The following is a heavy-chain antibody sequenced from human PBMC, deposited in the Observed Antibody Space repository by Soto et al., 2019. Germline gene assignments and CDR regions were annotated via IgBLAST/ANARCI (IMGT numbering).Heavy chain of an antibody. CDR3: AKWTWFGELLDENDAFDI. CDR2: IIPILGIA. D-gene: IGHD3-10*01. J-gene: IGHJ3*02. Sequence: QVQLVQSGAEVKKPGSSVKVSCKASGGTFSSYTISWVRQAPGQGLEWMGRIIPILGIANYAQKFQGRVTITADKSTSTAYMELSSLRSEDTAVYYCAKWTWFGELLDENDAFDIWGQGTMVTVSS. CDR1: GGTFSSYT. V-gene: IGHV1-69*02.